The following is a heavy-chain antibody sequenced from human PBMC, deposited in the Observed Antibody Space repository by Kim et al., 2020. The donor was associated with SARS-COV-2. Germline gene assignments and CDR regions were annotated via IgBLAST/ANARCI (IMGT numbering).Heavy chain of an antibody. CDR3: ARAGGIVGAITEPLFDY. CDR2: ISSSSSYT. Sequence: GGSLRLSCAASGFTFSDYYMSWIRQAPGKGLEWVSYISSSSSYTNYADSVKGRFTISRDNAKNSLYLQMNSLRAEDTAVYYCARAGGIVGAITEPLFDYWGQGTLVTVSS. J-gene: IGHJ4*02. D-gene: IGHD1-26*01. V-gene: IGHV3-11*06. CDR1: GFTFSDYY.